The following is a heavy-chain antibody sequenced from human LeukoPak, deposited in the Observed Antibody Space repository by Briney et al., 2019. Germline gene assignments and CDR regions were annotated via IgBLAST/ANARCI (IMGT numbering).Heavy chain of an antibody. D-gene: IGHD4-11*01. CDR2: ISGSGGST. J-gene: IGHJ4*02. V-gene: IGHV3-23*01. CDR3: AKDGTTTVTFDY. Sequence: GGSLRLSCAASGFTFSSYAMSWVRQAPGKGLEWVSVISGSGGSTYYRDSVKGRFTISRDNSKNTLYLQMNSLTAGDTAVHYCAKDGTTTVTFDYWGQGTLVTVSS. CDR1: GFTFSSYA.